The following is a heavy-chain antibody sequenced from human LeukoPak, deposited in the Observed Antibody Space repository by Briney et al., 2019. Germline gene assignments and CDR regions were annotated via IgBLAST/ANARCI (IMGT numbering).Heavy chain of an antibody. CDR1: GGTFSSYA. CDR3: ARHCSGGSCYSGEYYMDV. D-gene: IGHD2-15*01. Sequence: SVKVSCKASGGTFSSYAISWVLQAPGQGLEWMGGIIPIFGTANYAQKFQGRVTITADESTSTAYMELSSLRSEDTAVYYCARHCSGGSCYSGEYYMDVWGKGTTVTVSS. V-gene: IGHV1-69*13. CDR2: IIPIFGTA. J-gene: IGHJ6*03.